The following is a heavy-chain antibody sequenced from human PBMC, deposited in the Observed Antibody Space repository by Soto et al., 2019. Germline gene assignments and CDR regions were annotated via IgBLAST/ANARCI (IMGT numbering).Heavy chain of an antibody. V-gene: IGHV4-34*01. Sequence: SETLSLTCAVYGGSFSGYYWSWIRQPPGKGLEWIGEINHSGSTNYNPSLKSRVTISVDTSKNQFSLKLSSVTAADTAVYYCARQRYYYYCSGSPWGMDVWGQGTTVTVSS. CDR1: GGSFSGYY. J-gene: IGHJ6*02. CDR2: INHSGST. CDR3: ARQRYYYYCSGSPWGMDV. D-gene: IGHD3-10*01.